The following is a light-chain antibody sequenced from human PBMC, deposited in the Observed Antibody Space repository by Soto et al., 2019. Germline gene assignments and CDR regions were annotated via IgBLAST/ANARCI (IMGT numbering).Light chain of an antibody. Sequence: IQLTQSPSSLSVSVGDRVTITCQASQDISTFLNWYQQKPGKAPKLLIYDASNLESGVPSRFSGSRSGADFVLTITSLQAEDIATYYCQEYDDLPLAFGQGTRLEIK. J-gene: IGKJ5*01. CDR3: QEYDDLPLA. CDR2: DAS. CDR1: QDISTF. V-gene: IGKV1-33*01.